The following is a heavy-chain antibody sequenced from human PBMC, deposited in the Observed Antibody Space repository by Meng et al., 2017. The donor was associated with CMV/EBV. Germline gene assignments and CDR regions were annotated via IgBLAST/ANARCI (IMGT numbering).Heavy chain of an antibody. CDR1: GYTFTGYY. J-gene: IGHJ5*02. CDR2: INPNSCGT. Sequence: ASVKVSCKASGYTFTGYYMHWVRQAPGQGLEWMGWINPNSCGTNYAQKFQGRVTMTRDTSISTAYMELSRLRSDDTAVYYCERESHGTTGTTPVDWFDPWGQGTLVTVSS. D-gene: IGHD1-1*01. CDR3: ERESHGTTGTTPVDWFDP. V-gene: IGHV1-2*02.